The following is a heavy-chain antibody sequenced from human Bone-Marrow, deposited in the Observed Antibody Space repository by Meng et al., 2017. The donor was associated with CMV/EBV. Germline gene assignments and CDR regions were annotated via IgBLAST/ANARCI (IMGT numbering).Heavy chain of an antibody. Sequence: GESLKISCAAPGFIFSYYSTNGVRQAPGKGLEWVGFIRSKAYGGTTEYAASVKGRFTISRDDSKSIAYLQMNSLKTEDTAVYYFTRDRLWYYYDSSGYYYFDYCGQGTLVTVSS. D-gene: IGHD3-22*01. J-gene: IGHJ4*02. CDR1: GFIFSYYS. CDR2: IRSKAYGGTT. V-gene: IGHV3-49*02. CDR3: TRDRLWYYYDSSGYYYFDY.